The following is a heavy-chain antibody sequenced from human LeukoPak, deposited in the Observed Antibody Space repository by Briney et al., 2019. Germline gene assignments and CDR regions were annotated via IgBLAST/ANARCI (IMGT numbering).Heavy chain of an antibody. CDR1: GFTFSGYA. CDR2: ISADGNDK. Sequence: GGSLRLSCAASGFTFSGYAMHWVRQAPGKGLEWLTVISADGNDKHYADSVKGRFTVSRDNSKNTLFLQMNNLRTEDTAVYYCAKDKSVSADYYFDYWGQGTLVTVSS. D-gene: IGHD5/OR15-5a*01. V-gene: IGHV3-30*04. J-gene: IGHJ4*02. CDR3: AKDKSVSADYYFDY.